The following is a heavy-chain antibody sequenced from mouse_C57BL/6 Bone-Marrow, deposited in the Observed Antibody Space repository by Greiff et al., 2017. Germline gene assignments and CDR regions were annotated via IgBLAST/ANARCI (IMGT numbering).Heavy chain of an antibody. CDR3: TSGRYYFMDY. J-gene: IGHJ4*01. CDR1: GYTFTDYE. V-gene: IGHV1-15*01. Sequence: QVQLQQSGAELVRPGASVTLSCKASGYTFTDYEMHWVKQTPVHGLEWIGAIDPATGGTAYNQKFKGKAILTADKSSSTAYMELRSLTSEDSAVYYCTSGRYYFMDYWGKGTSVTVSS. D-gene: IGHD4-1*01. CDR2: IDPATGGT.